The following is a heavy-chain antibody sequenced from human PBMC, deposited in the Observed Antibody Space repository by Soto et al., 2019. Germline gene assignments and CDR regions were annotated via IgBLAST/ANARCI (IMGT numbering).Heavy chain of an antibody. J-gene: IGHJ5*02. Sequence: QVQLVQSGAEVKKPGSSVKVSCKASGGTFSTYTITWVRQAPGHGLEWMGRIIPIIGIINYAQKFQGRVTISADKFTGTAYMELTGLRSDATAVYYCAGDPDSHYNDSHASSYPWGQGTLGTVSS. CDR1: GGTFSTYT. CDR3: AGDPDSHYNDSHASSYP. CDR2: IIPIIGII. V-gene: IGHV1-69*08. D-gene: IGHD4-4*01.